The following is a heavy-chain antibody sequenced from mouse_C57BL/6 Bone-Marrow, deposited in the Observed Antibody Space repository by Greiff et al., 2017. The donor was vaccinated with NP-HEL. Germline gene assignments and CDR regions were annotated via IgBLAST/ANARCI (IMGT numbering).Heavy chain of an antibody. D-gene: IGHD1-1*01. CDR1: GFTFTDYY. CDR2: IRNKANGYTT. J-gene: IGHJ2*01. V-gene: IGHV7-3*01. Sequence: EVNVVESGGGLVQPGGSLSLSCAASGFTFTDYYMSWVRQPPGKALEWLGFIRNKANGYTTEYSASVKGRFTISRDNSQSILYLQMNALRAEDSATYYCASLYGGLDYWGQGTTLTVSS. CDR3: ASLYGGLDY.